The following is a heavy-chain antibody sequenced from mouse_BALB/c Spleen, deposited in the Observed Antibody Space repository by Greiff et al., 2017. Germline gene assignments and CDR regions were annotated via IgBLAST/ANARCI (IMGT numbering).Heavy chain of an antibody. D-gene: IGHD1-1*01. Sequence: EVKLVESGGDLVKPGGSLKLSCAASGFTFSSYGMSWVRQTPDKRLEWVATISSGGSYTYYPDSVKGRFTISRDNAKNTLYLQMSSLKSEDTAMYYCARQATTVVAMDYWGQGTSVTVSS. J-gene: IGHJ4*01. CDR3: ARQATTVVAMDY. CDR2: ISSGGSYT. V-gene: IGHV5-6*01. CDR1: GFTFSSYG.